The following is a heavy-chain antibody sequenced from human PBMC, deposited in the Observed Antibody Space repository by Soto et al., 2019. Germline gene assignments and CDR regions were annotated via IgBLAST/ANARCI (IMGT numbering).Heavy chain of an antibody. D-gene: IGHD3-22*01. Sequence: GGPLRLSXAASGFTFSSYAMHWVRQAPGKGLEWVAVISYDGSNKYYADSVKGRFTISRDNSKNTLYLQMNSLRAEDTAVYYCAASEDYYDSSGPPIWGQGTMVTVSS. CDR1: GFTFSSYA. CDR3: AASEDYYDSSGPPI. V-gene: IGHV3-30-3*01. J-gene: IGHJ3*02. CDR2: ISYDGSNK.